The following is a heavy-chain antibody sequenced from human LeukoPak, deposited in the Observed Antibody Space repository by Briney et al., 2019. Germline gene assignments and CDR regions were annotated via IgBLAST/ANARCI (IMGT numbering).Heavy chain of an antibody. CDR1: GDSISSSSYY. V-gene: IGHV4-61*02. CDR2: MSTSGNT. Sequence: SQTLSLTCTVSGDSISSSSYYWSWIRQPAGKGLEWIGRMSTSGNTNYNPSLESRVTISVDTSKNQFSLNLRSVTAADTAVYYCARHQYQLSALDYWGQGVLVTVSS. J-gene: IGHJ4*02. CDR3: ARHQYQLSALDY. D-gene: IGHD2-2*01.